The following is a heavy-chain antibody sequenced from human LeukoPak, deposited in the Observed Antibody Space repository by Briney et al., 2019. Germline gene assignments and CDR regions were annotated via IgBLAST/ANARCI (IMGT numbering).Heavy chain of an antibody. CDR1: GFTFSSYS. CDR2: ISSSSSYI. J-gene: IGHJ3*02. Sequence: GGSLRLSCAASGFTFSSYSMNWVRQAPGKGLEWVSSISSSSSYIYYADSVKGRFTISRDNAKNSLYLQMNSLRAEDTAVYYCARDQDTAMFFSRASRDAFDIWGQGTMVTVSS. V-gene: IGHV3-21*01. CDR3: ARDQDTAMFFSRASRDAFDI. D-gene: IGHD5-18*01.